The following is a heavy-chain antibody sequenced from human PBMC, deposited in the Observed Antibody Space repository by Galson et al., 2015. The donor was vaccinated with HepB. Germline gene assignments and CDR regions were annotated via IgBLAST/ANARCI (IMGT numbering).Heavy chain of an antibody. J-gene: IGHJ4*02. V-gene: IGHV2-5*02. CDR2: IYWDDDK. Sequence: PALVKPTQTLTLTCTFSGFSLSTSGVGVGWIRQPPGKALEWLALIYWDDDKRYSPSLKSRLTITKDTSKNQVVLTMTNMDPVDTATYYCAHSPGYCSGGSCFYFDYWGQGTLVTVSS. CDR1: GFSLSTSGVG. D-gene: IGHD2-15*01. CDR3: AHSPGYCSGGSCFYFDY.